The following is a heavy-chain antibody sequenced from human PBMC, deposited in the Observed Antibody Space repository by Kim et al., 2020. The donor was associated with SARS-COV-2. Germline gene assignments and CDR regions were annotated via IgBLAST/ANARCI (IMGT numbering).Heavy chain of an antibody. CDR1: GGSFSGYY. V-gene: IGHV4-34*01. CDR2: INHSGST. D-gene: IGHD6-19*01. CDR3: ARGSPLIAVAGTVFLDY. J-gene: IGHJ4*02. Sequence: SETLSLTCAVYGGSFSGYYWSWIRQPPGKGLVWIGEINHSGSTNYNPSLKSRVTISVDTSKNQFSLKLSSVTAADTAVYYCARGSPLIAVAGTVFLDYWGQGTLVTVSS.